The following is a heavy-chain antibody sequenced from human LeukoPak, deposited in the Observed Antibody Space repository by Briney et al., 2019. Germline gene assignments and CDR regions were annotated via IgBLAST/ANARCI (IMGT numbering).Heavy chain of an antibody. Sequence: GRSLRLSCAASGFTFSSYGMHWVRQAPGKGLEWVAVISYDGSNKYYADSVKGRFTISRDNSKNTLYLQMNSLRAEDTAVYYCAKESSYYYGSGTRYFDYWGQGTLVTVSS. J-gene: IGHJ4*02. CDR2: ISYDGSNK. D-gene: IGHD3-10*01. V-gene: IGHV3-30*18. CDR3: AKESSYYYGSGTRYFDY. CDR1: GFTFSSYG.